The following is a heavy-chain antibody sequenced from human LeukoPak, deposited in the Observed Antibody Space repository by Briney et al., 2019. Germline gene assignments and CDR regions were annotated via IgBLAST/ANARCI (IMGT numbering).Heavy chain of an antibody. D-gene: IGHD6-13*01. CDR1: GGSISSNSYY. CDR2: IHYSGTT. V-gene: IGHV4-39*01. J-gene: IGHJ4*02. Sequence: SETLSLTCTDSGGSISSNSYYWGWIRQPPGKGLEWIGSIHYSGTTYYNPSLKSRVTISTDTSKNQFSLRLSSVTAADTAVYYCARPRAYSSSWYYFDLWGQGTLVTVSS. CDR3: ARPRAYSSSWYYFDL.